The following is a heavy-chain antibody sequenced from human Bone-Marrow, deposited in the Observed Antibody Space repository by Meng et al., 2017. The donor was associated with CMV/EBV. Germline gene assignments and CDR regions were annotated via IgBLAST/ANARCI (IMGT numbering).Heavy chain of an antibody. CDR2: INPNNGGT. V-gene: IGHV1-2*02. CDR1: GYTFIDYY. J-gene: IGHJ4*02. Sequence: ASVKVSCKASGYTFIDYYIHWVRQAPGQGLEWMGWINPNNGGTNYAQKFQGRVTMTRDTSINTAHMELSRLKYDDTAVYYYARTMYSFDSSGPFDYWGRGTLVTVSS. CDR3: ARTMYSFDSSGPFDY. D-gene: IGHD3-22*01.